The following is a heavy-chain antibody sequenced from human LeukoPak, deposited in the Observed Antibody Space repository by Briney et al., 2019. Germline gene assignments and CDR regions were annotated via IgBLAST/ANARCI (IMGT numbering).Heavy chain of an antibody. CDR2: IYHSGST. D-gene: IGHD5-18*01. Sequence: PSETLSHTCAVSGGSISSSNWWSWVRPPPGKGLEWIGEIYHSGSTNCNPSLKSRVTISVDTSKNQFSLKLSSVTAADTAVYYCAGGSDGYSYDSWGQGTLVTVSS. CDR1: GGSISSSNW. J-gene: IGHJ4*02. CDR3: AGGSDGYSYDS. V-gene: IGHV4-4*02.